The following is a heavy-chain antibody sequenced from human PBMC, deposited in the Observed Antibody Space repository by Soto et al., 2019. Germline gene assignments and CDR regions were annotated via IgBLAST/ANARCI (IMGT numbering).Heavy chain of an antibody. CDR1: GYTFSTYG. V-gene: IGHV1-18*01. CDR2: ISSYNGDT. J-gene: IGHJ6*02. Sequence: ASVKVSCKASGYTFSTYGISWVRRAPGQGLDWMGWISSYNGDTNYAQKFQGRVTMTTDTSTSTAYMALRSLRPEDTAVYYCARDTFSSSSLVDGLDVWGQGTTVTVSS. CDR3: ARDTFSSSSLVDGLDV. D-gene: IGHD6-6*01.